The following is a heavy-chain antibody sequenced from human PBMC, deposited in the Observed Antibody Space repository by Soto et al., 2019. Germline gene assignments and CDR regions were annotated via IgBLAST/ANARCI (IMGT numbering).Heavy chain of an antibody. V-gene: IGHV2-5*01. CDR2: IYWNDDK. D-gene: IGHD2-2*01. J-gene: IGHJ5*02. CDR1: GFSLSTSGVG. Sequence: SGPTLVNPTQTLTLTCTFSGFSLSTSGVGVGWIRQPPGKALEWLALIYWNDDKRYSPSLKSRLTITKDPSKNQVVLTMTNMDPVDTATYYCAHRPLIVPAASGWFDPWGQGTLVTVSS. CDR3: AHRPLIVPAASGWFDP.